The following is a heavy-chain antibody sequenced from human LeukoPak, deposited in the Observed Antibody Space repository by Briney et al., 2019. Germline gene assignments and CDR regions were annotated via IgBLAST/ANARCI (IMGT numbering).Heavy chain of an antibody. CDR1: GYSFTSYW. J-gene: IGHJ5*02. V-gene: IGHV5-51*01. CDR2: IYPGDSDT. D-gene: IGHD5-18*01. CDR3: ARHPHVDTAIS. Sequence: GESLKISCKGSGYSFTSYWIGWVRQMPGQGLEWMGIIYPGDSDTRYSPSFQGQVTISADKSISTAYLQSSSLKASDTAMYYFARHPHVDTAISWGQGTLVTVSS.